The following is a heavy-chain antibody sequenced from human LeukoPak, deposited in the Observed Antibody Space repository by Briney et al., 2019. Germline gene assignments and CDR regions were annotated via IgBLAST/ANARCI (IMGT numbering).Heavy chain of an antibody. CDR2: IIPIFGIA. Sequence: SVKVSCKASGGTFSSYVISWVRQAPGQGLEWMGRIIPIFGIANYAQKFQGRVTITADKSTSTAYMELSSLRSEDTAVYNCARDRCSSTSCYQNWFDPWGQGTLVTVSS. V-gene: IGHV1-69*04. D-gene: IGHD2-2*01. CDR1: GGTFSSYV. J-gene: IGHJ5*02. CDR3: ARDRCSSTSCYQNWFDP.